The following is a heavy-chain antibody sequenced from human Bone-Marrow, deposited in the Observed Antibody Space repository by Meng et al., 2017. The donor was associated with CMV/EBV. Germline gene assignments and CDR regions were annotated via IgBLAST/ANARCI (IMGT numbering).Heavy chain of an antibody. Sequence: VSCTASAYTFTDFYFHWVRQAPGQGLEWMGWVDPKRGVSKYTQRFQGRVTMTRDTSINTVYMEVSGLTSDDTAVYYCARDPYGPLDYWGQGTLVTVSS. CDR1: AYTFTDFY. V-gene: IGHV1-2*02. J-gene: IGHJ4*02. CDR3: ARDPYGPLDY. CDR2: VDPKRGVS. D-gene: IGHD3-10*01.